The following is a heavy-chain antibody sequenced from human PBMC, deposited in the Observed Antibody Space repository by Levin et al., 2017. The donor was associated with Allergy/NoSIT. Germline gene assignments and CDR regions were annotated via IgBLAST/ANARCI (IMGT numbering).Heavy chain of an antibody. Sequence: SETLSLTCAVSGDSIRVGDYFWTWIRQRPGKGLEWIGYIYYTGISSYNPSLRSRLSMSIDVSKNQFSLNLNSVTAADTAVHYCARDVVMNYYMDVWGKGTTVTVSS. J-gene: IGHJ6*03. CDR1: GDSIRVGDYF. CDR2: IYYTGIS. D-gene: IGHD2-21*01. V-gene: IGHV4-31*11. CDR3: ARDVVMNYYMDV.